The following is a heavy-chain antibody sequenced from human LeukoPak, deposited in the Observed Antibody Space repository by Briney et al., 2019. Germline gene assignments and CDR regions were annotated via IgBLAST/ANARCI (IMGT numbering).Heavy chain of an antibody. CDR1: GGTFSSYA. Sequence: SVKVSCKASGGTFSSYAISWVRQAPGQGLEWMGRIIPIFGTANYAQKFQGRVTITTDESTSTAYMELSSLRSEDTAVYYCARDNHRYDFWSGYYEANYYYMDVWGKGTTVTVSS. CDR3: ARDNHRYDFWSGYYEANYYYMDV. J-gene: IGHJ6*03. V-gene: IGHV1-69*05. D-gene: IGHD3-3*01. CDR2: IIPIFGTA.